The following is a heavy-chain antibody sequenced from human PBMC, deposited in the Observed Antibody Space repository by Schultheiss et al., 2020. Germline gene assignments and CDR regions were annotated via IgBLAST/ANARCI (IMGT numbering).Heavy chain of an antibody. J-gene: IGHJ4*02. CDR2: ISSSSSYI. Sequence: GGSLRLSCAASGFTFSSYSMNWVRQAPGKGLEWVSSISSSSSYIYYADSVKGRFTISRDNAKNSLYLQMNSLRAEDTAVYYCARGMVATPGLVDYWGQGTLVTGYS. CDR3: ARGMVATPGLVDY. CDR1: GFTFSSYS. D-gene: IGHD5-12*01. V-gene: IGHV3-21*01.